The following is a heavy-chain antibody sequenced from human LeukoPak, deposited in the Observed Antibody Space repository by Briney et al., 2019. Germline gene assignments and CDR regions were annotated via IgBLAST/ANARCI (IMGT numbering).Heavy chain of an antibody. CDR3: AKDLAGMVRGVKVRSPDY. J-gene: IGHJ4*02. CDR1: GFTFSSYS. CDR2: IISSSSYI. D-gene: IGHD3-10*01. V-gene: IGHV3-21*04. Sequence: GSLRLSCAASGFTFSSYSMNWFRQAPGKGLEWVSSIISSSSYIYYADSVKGRFTISRDNAKNSLYLQMNSLRAEDTAVYYCAKDLAGMVRGVKVRSPDYWGQGTLVTVSS.